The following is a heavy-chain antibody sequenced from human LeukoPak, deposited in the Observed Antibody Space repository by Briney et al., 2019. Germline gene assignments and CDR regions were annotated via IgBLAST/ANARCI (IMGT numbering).Heavy chain of an antibody. CDR1: GGTIRGFA. D-gene: IGHD3-9*01. V-gene: IGHV1-69*05. J-gene: IGHJ6*04. CDR3: TRGDDFLAAYNYMDV. Sequence: SVKVSCKASGGTIRGFAINWVRQAPGEGFEWMGRINTMSGTTNYTQRLQGRVTMTTDESTTTAFMELSRLTAEDTTLYFCTRGDDFLAAYNYMDVWGKGTSVIVSS. CDR2: INTMSGTT.